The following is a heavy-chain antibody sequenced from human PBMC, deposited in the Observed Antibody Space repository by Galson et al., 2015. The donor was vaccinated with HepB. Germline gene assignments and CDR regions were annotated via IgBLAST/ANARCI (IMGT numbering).Heavy chain of an antibody. V-gene: IGHV3-30*04. D-gene: IGHD1-26*01. J-gene: IGHJ4*02. CDR2: ISYDGRNK. CDR3: ASSVGATTTVGAFDY. Sequence: SLRLSCAASGFTFSSYAMHWVRQAPGKGLEWVAVISYDGRNKYYADSVKGRFTISRDNSKNTLYLQMNSLRAEDTAVYYCASSVGATTTVGAFDYWGQGTLVTVSS. CDR1: GFTFSSYA.